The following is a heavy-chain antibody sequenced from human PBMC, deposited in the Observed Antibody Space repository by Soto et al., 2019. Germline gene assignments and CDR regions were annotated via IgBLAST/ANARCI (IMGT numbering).Heavy chain of an antibody. Sequence: ASVKVSCKVSGYTLTELSMHWVRQAPGKGLEWMGGFDPEDGETIYAQKFQGRVTMTEDTSTDTAYMELSSLRSEDTAVYYCATVREVASGYDYYFDYWGQGTLVTVSS. CDR3: ATVREVASGYDYYFDY. CDR2: FDPEDGET. D-gene: IGHD5-12*01. CDR1: GYTLTELS. J-gene: IGHJ4*02. V-gene: IGHV1-24*01.